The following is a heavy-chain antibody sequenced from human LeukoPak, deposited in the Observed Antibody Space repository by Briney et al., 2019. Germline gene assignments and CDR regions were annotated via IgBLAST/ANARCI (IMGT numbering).Heavy chain of an antibody. V-gene: IGHV4-61*02. CDR3: ARGIGTSYESSRDAFDI. Sequence: SETLSLTFTVSAGSINSDDYYWSWIRQPAGKGLEWIGRIYSPGTNYNYNPSLKSRVTISIDTSKNQFSLKLTSVTAGDTAVYYCARGIGTSYESSRDAFDIWGQGTMVTVSS. J-gene: IGHJ3*02. CDR1: AGSINSDDYY. CDR2: IYSPGTN. D-gene: IGHD3-22*01.